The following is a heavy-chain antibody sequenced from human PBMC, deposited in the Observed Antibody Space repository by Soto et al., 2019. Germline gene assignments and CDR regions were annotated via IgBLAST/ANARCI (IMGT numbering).Heavy chain of an antibody. D-gene: IGHD3-9*01. V-gene: IGHV3-21*01. J-gene: IGHJ6*02. CDR2: ISSSSSYI. CDR1: GFTFSSYS. Sequence: GGSLRLSCAASGFTFSSYSMNWVRQAPGKGLEWVSSISSSSSYIYYADSVKGRFTISRDNAKNSLYLQMNSLRAEDTAVYYCARDAPLYYDILTGQGGMDVWGQGTTVTVSS. CDR3: ARDAPLYYDILTGQGGMDV.